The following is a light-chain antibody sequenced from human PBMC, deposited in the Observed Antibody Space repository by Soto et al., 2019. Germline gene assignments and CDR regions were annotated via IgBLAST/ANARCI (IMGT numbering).Light chain of an antibody. V-gene: IGKV3-15*01. J-gene: IGKJ2*01. CDR3: QQYNTWPYT. CDR1: QTVSSN. CDR2: GAS. Sequence: EIVMTQSPATLSVSPGERATLSCRASQTVSSNLAWYQQKPGQAPRLLIYGASTRATGIPARFSGSGYGTEFTLTVSSLQSEDFAVYYCQQYNTWPYTFGQGTKLEIK.